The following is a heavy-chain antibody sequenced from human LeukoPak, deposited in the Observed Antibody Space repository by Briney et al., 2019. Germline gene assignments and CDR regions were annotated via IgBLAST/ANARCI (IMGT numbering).Heavy chain of an antibody. CDR1: GGSISSSSYY. D-gene: IGHD4-23*01. Sequence: PSETLSLTCTVSGGSISSSSYYWGWIRQPPGKGLEWIGSIYYSGSTYYNPSLKSRVTKSVDTSKNQFSLKLSSVTAADTAVYYCGRVVGLSYGGTYYFDYWGQGTLVTVSS. CDR2: IYYSGST. CDR3: GRVVGLSYGGTYYFDY. V-gene: IGHV4-39*01. J-gene: IGHJ4*02.